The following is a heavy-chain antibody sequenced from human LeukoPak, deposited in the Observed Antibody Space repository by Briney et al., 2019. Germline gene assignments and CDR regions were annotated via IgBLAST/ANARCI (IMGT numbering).Heavy chain of an antibody. Sequence: SETLSLTCTVSGGSISSSYWSWIRQPPGKGLELIVYTFHNGDTNYNPSLESRVTISVDTSKNDFSLRMTSVTAADTAIYYCARGAGGPDYWGQGILVTVSS. D-gene: IGHD3-16*01. CDR1: GGSISSSY. J-gene: IGHJ4*02. V-gene: IGHV4-59*01. CDR3: ARGAGGPDY. CDR2: TFHNGDT.